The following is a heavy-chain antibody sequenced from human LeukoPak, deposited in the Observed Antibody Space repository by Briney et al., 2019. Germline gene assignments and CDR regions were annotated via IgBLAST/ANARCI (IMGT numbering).Heavy chain of an antibody. CDR3: ARDQSWEYQLPGY. CDR1: GFTFSSYS. D-gene: IGHD2-2*01. Sequence: GGSLRLSCAASGFTFSSYSMNWGRPAPGEGLGGVSSISSSSSYIYYADSVKGRFTTSRDNAKNSLYLQMNSLRAEDTAVYYCARDQSWEYQLPGYWGQGTLVTVSS. CDR2: ISSSSSYI. J-gene: IGHJ4*02. V-gene: IGHV3-21*01.